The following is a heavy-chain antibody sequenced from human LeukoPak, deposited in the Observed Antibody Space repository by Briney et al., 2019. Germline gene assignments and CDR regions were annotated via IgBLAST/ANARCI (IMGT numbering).Heavy chain of an antibody. V-gene: IGHV4-30-4*01. CDR1: GGSISSGDYY. J-gene: IGHJ2*01. CDR3: ARRAPSAGYFDL. Sequence: ASETLSLTCTVSGGSISSGDYYWSWIRQPPGKGLEWIGYIYYSGSTYYNPSLKSRVTISVDTSKNQFSLKLSSVTAADTAVYFCARRAPSAGYFDLWGRGTLVTVSS. CDR2: IYYSGST.